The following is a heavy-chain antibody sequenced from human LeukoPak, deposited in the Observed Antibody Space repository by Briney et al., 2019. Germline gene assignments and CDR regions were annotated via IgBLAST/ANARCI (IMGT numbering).Heavy chain of an antibody. CDR2: ISSSSSYT. J-gene: IGHJ4*02. D-gene: IGHD6-13*01. Sequence: PRGSLRLPCAASGFPFSDYYMSWIRQAPRKGLDWVSYISSSSSYTNYADSVKGRFTISRDNAKNSLYLQMNRLRAEDTPVYYRAWGPPWWEQQLVVYFDYWGQGTLVTVSS. CDR3: AWGPPWWEQQLVVYFDY. CDR1: GFPFSDYY. V-gene: IGHV3-11*06.